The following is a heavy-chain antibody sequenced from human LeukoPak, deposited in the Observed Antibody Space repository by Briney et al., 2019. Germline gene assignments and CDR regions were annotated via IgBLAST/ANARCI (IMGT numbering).Heavy chain of an antibody. CDR1: GGSVTSGGYF. D-gene: IGHD3-3*01. CDR3: ARDHDFRFDY. J-gene: IGHJ4*02. CDR2: THNSGSI. V-gene: IGHV4-31*03. Sequence: SQTLSLTCSVSGGSVTSGGYFWSWIRHHPGKGLEWIACTHNSGSIYYNPSLESRVTLSVDTSKNQFSLKLSSVTAVDTAMYYCARDHDFRFDYWGQGTLVTVSS.